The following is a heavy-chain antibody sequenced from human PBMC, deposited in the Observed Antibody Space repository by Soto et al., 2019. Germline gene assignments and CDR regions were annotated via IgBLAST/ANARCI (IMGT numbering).Heavy chain of an antibody. Sequence: QLQLQESGPGLVKPSETLSLTCTVSGGSISSSSYYWGWIRQPPGKGLEWIGGIFYSGSTYYNPSPKSRVTTSVDTSKNQFSLKLISVTAAYTAVYYCARRLYYDSSGFEGGGMDVLGQGTTVTVSS. CDR3: ARRLYYDSSGFEGGGMDV. D-gene: IGHD3-22*01. J-gene: IGHJ6*02. CDR2: IFYSGST. V-gene: IGHV4-39*01. CDR1: GGSISSSSYY.